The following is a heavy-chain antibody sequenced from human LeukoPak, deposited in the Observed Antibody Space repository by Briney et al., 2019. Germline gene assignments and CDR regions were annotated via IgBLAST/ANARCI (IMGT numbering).Heavy chain of an antibody. Sequence: SVKVSCKASGGTFSSYAISWVRQAPGQGLEWMEGIIPIFGTANYAQKFQGRVTITADESTSTAYMELSSLRSEDTAVYYCARVGYYDTSGPTPPFDYWGQGTLVTVSS. V-gene: IGHV1-69*13. D-gene: IGHD3-22*01. CDR2: IIPIFGTA. CDR3: ARVGYYDTSGPTPPFDY. CDR1: GGTFSSYA. J-gene: IGHJ4*02.